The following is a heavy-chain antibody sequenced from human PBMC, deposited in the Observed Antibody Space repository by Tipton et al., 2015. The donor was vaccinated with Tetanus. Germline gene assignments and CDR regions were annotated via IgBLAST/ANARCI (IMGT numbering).Heavy chain of an antibody. V-gene: IGHV4-39*07. CDR1: GGSISSSSYY. Sequence: TLSLTCTVSGGSISSSSYYWGWIRQPPGKGLEWIGEINHSGSTNYNPSLKSRVTISVDTSKNQFSLKLSSVTAADTAVYYCARGLPSRHVQLERPGPQYGMDVWGQGTTVTVSS. J-gene: IGHJ6*02. D-gene: IGHD1-1*01. CDR3: ARGLPSRHVQLERPGPQYGMDV. CDR2: INHSGST.